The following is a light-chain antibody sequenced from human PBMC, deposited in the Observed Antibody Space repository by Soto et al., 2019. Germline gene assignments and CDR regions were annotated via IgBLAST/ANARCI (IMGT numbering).Light chain of an antibody. CDR2: EVS. Sequence: QSALTQPASVSGSPGQSITISCTGTSNDVGGYNYVSWYQQHPDTAPKLIIYEVSKRPSGVPDRFSGSKSGNTASLTVSGLRAEDEADYFCSSYAGSNIMVFGGGTKVTVL. CDR3: SSYAGSNIMV. J-gene: IGLJ2*01. V-gene: IGLV2-8*01. CDR1: SNDVGGYNY.